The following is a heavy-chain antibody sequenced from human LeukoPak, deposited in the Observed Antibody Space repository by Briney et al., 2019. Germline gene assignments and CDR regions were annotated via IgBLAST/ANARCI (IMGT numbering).Heavy chain of an antibody. D-gene: IGHD3-10*01. Sequence: GESLKISCKGSGYSFTSYWIGWVRQMPGKGLEWMGIIYPGDSDTRYSPSFQGQVTISADKFISTAYLQWSSLKASDTAMYYCAKSNYYGSGSYYTSDYWGQGTLVTVSS. CDR2: IYPGDSDT. V-gene: IGHV5-51*01. J-gene: IGHJ4*02. CDR3: AKSNYYGSGSYYTSDY. CDR1: GYSFTSYW.